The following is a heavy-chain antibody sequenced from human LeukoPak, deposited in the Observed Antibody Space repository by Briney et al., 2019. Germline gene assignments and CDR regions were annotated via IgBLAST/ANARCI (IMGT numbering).Heavy chain of an antibody. J-gene: IGHJ4*02. V-gene: IGHV4-59*12. CDR3: ATTTIRLGY. D-gene: IGHD1-26*01. CDR1: GGSINSYY. CDR2: IYYSGST. Sequence: SETLSLTCTVSGGSINSYYWSWIRQPPGKGLEWIGSIYYSGSTYYNPSLKSRVTISVDTSKNQFSLKLSSVTAADTAVYYCATTTIRLGYWGQGTLVTVSS.